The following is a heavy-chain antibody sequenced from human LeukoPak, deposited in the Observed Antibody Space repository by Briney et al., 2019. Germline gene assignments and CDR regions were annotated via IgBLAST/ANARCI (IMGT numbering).Heavy chain of an antibody. CDR3: ARDRTRLELRYYYYYMDV. Sequence: GGSLRLSCAASGFTFSSYWMSWVRQAPGKGLEWVANIKQDGSEKYYVDSVKGRFTISRDNAKNSLYLQMNSLRAEDTAVYYCARDRTRLELRYYYYYMDVWGKGTTVTVSS. CDR1: GFTFSSYW. J-gene: IGHJ6*03. CDR2: IKQDGSEK. D-gene: IGHD1-7*01. V-gene: IGHV3-7*01.